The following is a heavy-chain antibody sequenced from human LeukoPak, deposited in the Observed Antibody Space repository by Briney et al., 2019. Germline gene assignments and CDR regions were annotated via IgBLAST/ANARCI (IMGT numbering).Heavy chain of an antibody. D-gene: IGHD6-19*01. CDR2: ISYDGSNK. CDR3: AKDRRAVAGIFDY. J-gene: IGHJ4*02. V-gene: IGHV3-30-3*01. CDR1: GFTFSSYA. Sequence: TGGSLRLSCAASGFTFSSYAMSWVRQAPGKGLEWVAVISYDGSNKYYADSVKGRSTISRDNSKNTLYLQMNSLRAEDTAVYYCAKDRRAVAGIFDYWGQGTLVTVSS.